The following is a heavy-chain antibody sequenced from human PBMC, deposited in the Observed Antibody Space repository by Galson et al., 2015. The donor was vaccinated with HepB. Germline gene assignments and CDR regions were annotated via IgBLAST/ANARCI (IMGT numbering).Heavy chain of an antibody. J-gene: IGHJ5*02. CDR3: ARDGGHCSGGSCYSSFDP. CDR2: IIPIFGTA. V-gene: IGHV1-69*13. CDR1: GSTFSSYA. D-gene: IGHD2-15*01. Sequence: SVKVSCKASGSTFSSYAISWVRQAPGQGLEWMGGIIPIFGTANYAQKFQGRVTITADESTSTAYMELSSLRSEDTAVYYCARDGGHCSGGSCYSSFDPWGQGTLVTVSS.